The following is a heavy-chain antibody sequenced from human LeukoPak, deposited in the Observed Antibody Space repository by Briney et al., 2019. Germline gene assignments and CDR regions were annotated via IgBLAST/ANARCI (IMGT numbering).Heavy chain of an antibody. J-gene: IGHJ3*02. CDR3: VLGAYWNDDKNAFHI. D-gene: IGHD1-1*01. CDR2: IGATGDT. Sequence: GESLRLSCVASGLTFSSYDMHWIRQPPGKGLEWVSSIGATGDTYYAGSVKGRFTISRENDKKSVYLQMSSLSAGDTAVYFCVLGAYWNDDKNAFHIWGPGTMVTVSS. V-gene: IGHV3-13*01. CDR1: GLTFSSYD.